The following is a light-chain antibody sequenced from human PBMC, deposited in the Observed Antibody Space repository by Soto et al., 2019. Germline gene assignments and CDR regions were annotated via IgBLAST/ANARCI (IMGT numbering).Light chain of an antibody. CDR1: SSNVGAYHY. CDR3: ISYTSIRTYV. Sequence: QSALTQPASVSGSPGQSITISCTGTSSNVGAYHYVSWYQQHPGKAPKLLTYDVSNRPSGVSTRFSGSKSGNTASLTIPGLQADDEADYSCISYTSIRTYVFGTGTKLTVL. CDR2: DVS. V-gene: IGLV2-14*01. J-gene: IGLJ1*01.